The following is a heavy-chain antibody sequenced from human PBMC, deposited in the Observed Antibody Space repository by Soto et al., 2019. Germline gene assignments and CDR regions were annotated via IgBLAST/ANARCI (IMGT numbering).Heavy chain of an antibody. CDR2: ISDDGRNT. V-gene: IGHV3-30*18. D-gene: IGHD4-17*01. CDR1: GFRFSSYG. Sequence: QAQLVESGGGVVQPGRSLRLSCEVSGFRFSSYGVHWVRQAPGKGLEWVALISDDGRNTFYPDSVKGRFSISRDNSKNTVYLQMNSLRAEDTAVYSCAKDPRGNGDVTHYYNGMDVWGQGTTVTVSS. CDR3: AKDPRGNGDVTHYYNGMDV. J-gene: IGHJ6*02.